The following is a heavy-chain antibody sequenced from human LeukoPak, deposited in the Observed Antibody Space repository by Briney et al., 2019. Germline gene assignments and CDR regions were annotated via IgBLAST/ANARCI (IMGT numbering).Heavy chain of an antibody. Sequence: SETLSLTCTVSGGSINTGDYYWSWIRQPPGKGLEWIGYIYYSGSTYYNRSLESRVTISVDTSKNQFSLKLSSVTAADTAVYYCAREVAEFPFGGVIVYFWFDPWGQGTLVTVSS. CDR3: AREVAEFPFGGVIVYFWFDP. J-gene: IGHJ5*02. CDR1: GGSINTGDYY. V-gene: IGHV4-30-4*08. D-gene: IGHD3-16*02. CDR2: IYYSGST.